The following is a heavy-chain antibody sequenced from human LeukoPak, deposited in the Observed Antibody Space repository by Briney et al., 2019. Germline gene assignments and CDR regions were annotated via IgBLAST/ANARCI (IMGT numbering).Heavy chain of an antibody. V-gene: IGHV1-69*13. J-gene: IGHJ6*02. Sequence: ASVKVSCKASGGTLSSYAISWVRQAPGQGLEWMGGIIPIFGTANYAQKFQGRVTITADESTSTAYMELSSLRSEDTAVYYCGAFTIFGVVIYYYYGMDVWGQGTTVTVSS. CDR3: GAFTIFGVVIYYYYGMDV. D-gene: IGHD3-3*01. CDR2: IIPIFGTA. CDR1: GGTLSSYA.